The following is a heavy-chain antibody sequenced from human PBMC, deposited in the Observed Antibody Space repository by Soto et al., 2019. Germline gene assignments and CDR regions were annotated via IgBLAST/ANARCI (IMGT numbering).Heavy chain of an antibody. CDR3: ASRAKHDYDSSGPDFDS. J-gene: IGHJ4*02. V-gene: IGHV4-34*01. CDR1: GGSFSDTY. Sequence: SETLSLTCAVYGGSFSDTYWNWFRQPPGKGLEWIGEINHNTNTIYNPSLTSRVTISVDTSKNHFSLKLTSVTAADTAVYYCASRAKHDYDSSGPDFDSWGQGIQVTVSS. D-gene: IGHD3-22*01. CDR2: INHNTNT.